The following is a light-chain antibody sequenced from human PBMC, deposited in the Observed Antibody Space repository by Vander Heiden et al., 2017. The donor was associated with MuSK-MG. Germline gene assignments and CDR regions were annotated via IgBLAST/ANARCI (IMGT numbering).Light chain of an antibody. Sequence: SSWLPMPPSRSVSRGQTGSTTCSGEKVGDKYACWYQQKPGQSLVLVIYQDSKRPSGIPERFSGSNSGNTATLTISGTQAMDEADYYCQAWDSSTVVFGGGTKLTVL. CDR1: KVGDKY. CDR3: QAWDSSTVV. V-gene: IGLV3-1*01. J-gene: IGLJ2*01. CDR2: QDS.